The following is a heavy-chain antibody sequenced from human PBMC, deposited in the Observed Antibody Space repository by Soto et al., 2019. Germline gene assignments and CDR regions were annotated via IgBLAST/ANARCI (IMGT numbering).Heavy chain of an antibody. CDR1: GCTFSTYA. D-gene: IGHD5-18*01. Sequence: EVQLLESGGGLVQPGGSLRLSCAASGCTFSTYAMIWVRQAPGRGLEWAASISGYGASAHYADSVKGRLTASRDNSKNTLYLVMNSLSAEDTALYYCAKSTWILFWPAYWGQGTLVTVSS. V-gene: IGHV3-23*01. J-gene: IGHJ1*01. CDR3: AKSTWILFWPAY. CDR2: ISGYGASA.